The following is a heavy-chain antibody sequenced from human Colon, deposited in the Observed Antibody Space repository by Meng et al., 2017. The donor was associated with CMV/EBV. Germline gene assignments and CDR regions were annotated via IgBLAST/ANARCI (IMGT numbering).Heavy chain of an antibody. J-gene: IGHJ4*02. CDR2: INPNTGDT. D-gene: IGHD6-13*01. CDR3: AREVEGSRSRYIDY. CDR1: GDTSTASY. Sequence: KAPGDTSTASYLNWVRQAPGQGLEGMGRINPNTGDTNYPQKFQGRVTMTRDTSINTVYMELTRLRSDDTAVYSCAREVEGSRSRYIDYWGQGTLVTVSS. V-gene: IGHV1-2*06.